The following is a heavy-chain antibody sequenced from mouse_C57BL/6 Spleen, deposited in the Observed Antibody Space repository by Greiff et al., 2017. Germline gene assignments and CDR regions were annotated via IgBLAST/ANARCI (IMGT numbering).Heavy chain of an antibody. Sequence: VQLQQPGAELVKPGASVKLSCKASGYTFTSYWMQWVKQRPGQGLEWIGEIDPSDSYTNYNQKFKGKATLTVDTSSSTAYMQLSSLTSEDSAVYYCARRFRYDYSAYWGQGTLVTVSA. CDR3: ARRFRYDYSAY. CDR1: GYTFTSYW. V-gene: IGHV1-50*01. D-gene: IGHD2-4*01. CDR2: IDPSDSYT. J-gene: IGHJ3*01.